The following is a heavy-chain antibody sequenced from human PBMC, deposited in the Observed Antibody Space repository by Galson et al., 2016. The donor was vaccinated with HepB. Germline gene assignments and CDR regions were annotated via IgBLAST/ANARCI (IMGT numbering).Heavy chain of an antibody. D-gene: IGHD1-26*01. CDR1: GYTFTGYY. CDR2: FDPEDGAV. Sequence: VKVSCKVSGYTFTGYYIHWVQQAPGKGLEWMGLFDPEDGAVIYAEKFRGRVTMSADTFTDTAYMELSSLRSEDTAVYYCARTVGATIVDYWGQGALVTVSS. J-gene: IGHJ4*02. V-gene: IGHV1-69-2*01. CDR3: ARTVGATIVDY.